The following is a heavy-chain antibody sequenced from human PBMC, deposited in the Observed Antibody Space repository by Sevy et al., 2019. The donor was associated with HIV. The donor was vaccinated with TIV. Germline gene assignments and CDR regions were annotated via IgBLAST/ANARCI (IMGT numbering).Heavy chain of an antibody. J-gene: IGHJ6*02. CDR2: IYKTGST. Sequence: SETLSLTCFVSGGSVSSGTYYWSWIRQPPGKGLEWIGHIYKTGSTNYKLSLQSRVTISVDTSTNQFSLRLRSVTAADTAVLCCAGVPRCQLWYSGSLGGYYYHMDVWGQGTTVTVSS. CDR1: GGSVSSGTYY. V-gene: IGHV4-61*01. D-gene: IGHD3-10*01. CDR3: AGVPRCQLWYSGSLGGYYYHMDV.